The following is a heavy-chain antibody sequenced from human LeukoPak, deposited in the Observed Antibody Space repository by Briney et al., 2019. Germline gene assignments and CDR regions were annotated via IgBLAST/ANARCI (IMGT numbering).Heavy chain of an antibody. CDR1: GFTFSSYE. Sequence: GGSLRLSCAASGFTFSSYEMNWVRQAPGKGLEWVSRIKSDGTYTTYADSVKGRFTISRDNAKNTLYLQMNSLRAEDTAVYYCARDSSYGYDYWGQGTLVTVSS. D-gene: IGHD5-18*01. J-gene: IGHJ4*02. V-gene: IGHV3-74*01. CDR2: IKSDGTYT. CDR3: ARDSSYGYDY.